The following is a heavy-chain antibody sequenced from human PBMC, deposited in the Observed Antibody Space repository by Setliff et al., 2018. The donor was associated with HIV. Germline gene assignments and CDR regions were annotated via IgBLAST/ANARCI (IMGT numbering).Heavy chain of an antibody. V-gene: IGHV7-4-1*02. CDR2: INPNTGNP. J-gene: IGHJ4*02. CDR1: GYTFMNFA. Sequence: ASVKVSCKASGYTFMNFAMHWVRQAPGQGLEWMGWINPNTGNPTYAHDFTGRFVFFLDTSVSTAYLQISSLRAEDTAVYYCARGSPGPGYWGQGTLVTVSS. D-gene: IGHD7-27*01. CDR3: ARGSPGPGY.